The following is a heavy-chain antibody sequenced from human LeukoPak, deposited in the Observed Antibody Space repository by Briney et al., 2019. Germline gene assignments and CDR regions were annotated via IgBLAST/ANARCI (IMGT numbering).Heavy chain of an antibody. CDR1: GFTFSNFW. CDR3: AKLNTTVAFDY. J-gene: IGHJ4*02. D-gene: IGHD4-23*01. Sequence: GGSLRLSCAASGFTFSNFWMSWVRQAPGKGLEWVASIRYDGSSKYYGDSGKGRFTISRDNSKNTLFLQMNSLRTEDTAVYYCAKLNTTVAFDYWGQGTLVTVSS. V-gene: IGHV3-30*02. CDR2: IRYDGSSK.